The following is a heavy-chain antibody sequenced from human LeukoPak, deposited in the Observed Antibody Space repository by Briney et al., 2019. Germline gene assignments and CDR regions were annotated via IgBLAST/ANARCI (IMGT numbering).Heavy chain of an antibody. D-gene: IGHD5-18*01. Sequence: GASVKVSCKASTYTFSGYYMHWVRQAPGQGLEWMGWINPNSGGTNYAQNFQGRVTMTRDTSISTAYMELSRLRSDDTAVYYCATDRLGYSYGYGDYWGQGTLVTVSS. CDR1: TYTFSGYY. CDR2: INPNSGGT. J-gene: IGHJ4*02. CDR3: ATDRLGYSYGYGDY. V-gene: IGHV1-2*02.